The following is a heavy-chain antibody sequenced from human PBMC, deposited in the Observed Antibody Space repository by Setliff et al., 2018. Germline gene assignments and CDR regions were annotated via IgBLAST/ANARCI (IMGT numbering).Heavy chain of an antibody. CDR3: ARDAFTYYHGTTGYNDASDI. V-gene: IGHV3-11*01. CDR1: GFSFNDYY. D-gene: IGHD5-12*01. J-gene: IGHJ3*02. CDR2: SSYLGSAM. Sequence: PGGSLRLSCSASGFSFNDYYMSWIRQAPGKGLEWIAYSSYLGSAMFYADSVKGRFSISRDNSKNSLFLQMDSLRADDTAVYYCARDAFTYYHGTTGYNDASDIWGRGTLVTVSS.